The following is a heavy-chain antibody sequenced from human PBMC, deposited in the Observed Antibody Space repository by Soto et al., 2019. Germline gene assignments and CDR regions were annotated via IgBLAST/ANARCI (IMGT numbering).Heavy chain of an antibody. CDR1: GGSISTSNW. D-gene: IGHD5-12*01. CDR2: IYHTGST. CDR3: ARQGMATITLDY. J-gene: IGHJ4*02. Sequence: PSETLSLTCAVSGGSISTSNWWSWVRQPPGKGLEWIGEIYHTGSTNYNPSLRSRVTISVDKSKNQFSVKLSSVTAADTAVYYCARQGMATITLDYWGQGSQVTVSS. V-gene: IGHV4-4*02.